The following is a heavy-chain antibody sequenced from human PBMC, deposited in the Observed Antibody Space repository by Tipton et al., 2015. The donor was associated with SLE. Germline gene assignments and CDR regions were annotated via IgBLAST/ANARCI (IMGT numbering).Heavy chain of an antibody. J-gene: IGHJ4*02. Sequence: TLSLTCTVSGASISSSGCFWGWIRQPPGKGLEWIGSVYYSGSTYYNPSLKSRVTISIDTSKNQFSLKLSSVTAADTAVYYCARRYNRPITIFGVANFDYWGQGTLVTVSS. CDR1: GASISSSGCF. CDR2: VYYSGST. CDR3: ARRYNRPITIFGVANFDY. V-gene: IGHV4-39*07. D-gene: IGHD3-3*01.